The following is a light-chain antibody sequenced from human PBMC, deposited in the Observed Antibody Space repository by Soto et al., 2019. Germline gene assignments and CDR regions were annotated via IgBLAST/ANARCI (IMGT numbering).Light chain of an antibody. V-gene: IGLV2-14*01. CDR1: SSDVGGYNY. Sequence: QSALTQPASVSGSPGQSITISCTGTSSDVGGYNYVSWYQQHPGKAPKLMIYDVTYRPSGVSNRFSGSKSGTTASLTLSGLQAEDEADNYCSSYTSTSTYVFGTGTKVTVL. J-gene: IGLJ1*01. CDR2: DVT. CDR3: SSYTSTSTYV.